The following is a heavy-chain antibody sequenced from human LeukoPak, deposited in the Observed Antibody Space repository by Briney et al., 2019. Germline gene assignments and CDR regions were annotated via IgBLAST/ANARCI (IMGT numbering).Heavy chain of an antibody. CDR2: IYYSGST. Sequence: PSETLSLTCTVSGGSISSSSYYWGWIRQPPGKGLEWIGSIYYSGSTYYNPSLKSRVTISVDTSKNQFSLKLSSVTAADTAVYYCARGPSGYDWYYYYHYYMDVWGKGTTVTVSS. CDR3: ARGPSGYDWYYYYHYYMDV. D-gene: IGHD5-12*01. V-gene: IGHV4-39*07. CDR1: GGSISSSSYY. J-gene: IGHJ6*03.